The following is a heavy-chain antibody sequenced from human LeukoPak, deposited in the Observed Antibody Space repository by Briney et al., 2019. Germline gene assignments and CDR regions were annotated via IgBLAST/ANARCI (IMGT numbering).Heavy chain of an antibody. J-gene: IGHJ4*02. V-gene: IGHV4-39*01. Sequence: SETLSLTCTVSGGSISSSSYYWGWIRQPPGRGLEWIGSIYYSGSTYYNPSLKSRVTISVDTSKNQFSLKLSSVTAADTAVYYCARAYGDYYFDYWGQGTLVTVSS. CDR3: ARAYGDYYFDY. D-gene: IGHD4-17*01. CDR2: IYYSGST. CDR1: GGSISSSSYY.